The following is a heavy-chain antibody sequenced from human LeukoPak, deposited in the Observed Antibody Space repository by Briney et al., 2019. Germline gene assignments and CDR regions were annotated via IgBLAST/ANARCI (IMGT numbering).Heavy chain of an antibody. Sequence: PSETLSLTCTVSGGSISSSSYYWGWIRQPPGKGLEWIGSIYYSGRTYYNPSLKSRATISVDTSKNQFSLKLSSVTAADTAVYYCARVYYSNSYDYWYFDLWGRGTLVTVSS. CDR3: ARVYYSNSYDYWYFDL. CDR1: GGSISSSSYY. V-gene: IGHV4-39*07. D-gene: IGHD6-13*01. J-gene: IGHJ2*01. CDR2: IYYSGRT.